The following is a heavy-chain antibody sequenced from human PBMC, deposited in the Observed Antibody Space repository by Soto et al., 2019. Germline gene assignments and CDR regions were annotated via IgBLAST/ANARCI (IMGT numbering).Heavy chain of an antibody. D-gene: IGHD3-3*01. V-gene: IGHV1-18*01. Sequence: ASVKVSCKASGYTFTSYGISWVRQAPGQGLEWMGWISAYNGNTNYAQKLQGRVTMTTDTSTSTAYMELRSLRSDDTAVYYCGRSGGSFGVVILVNWFDPWGQGTLVTVSS. CDR2: ISAYNGNT. CDR1: GYTFTSYG. CDR3: GRSGGSFGVVILVNWFDP. J-gene: IGHJ5*02.